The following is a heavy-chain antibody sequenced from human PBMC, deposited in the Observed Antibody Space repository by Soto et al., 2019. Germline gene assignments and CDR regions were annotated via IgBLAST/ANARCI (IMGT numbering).Heavy chain of an antibody. Sequence: QVQLQESGPGLVKPSETLSLTCTVSGGSISSYYWSWIRQPPGKGLEWIGYIYYSGSTNYNPSLKSRVTISVDTSKNQFSLKLSSVTAADTAVYYCAREKGRGELLRYGLGWFDPWGQGTLVTVSS. V-gene: IGHV4-59*01. CDR2: IYYSGST. CDR1: GGSISSYY. D-gene: IGHD1-26*01. J-gene: IGHJ5*02. CDR3: AREKGRGELLRYGLGWFDP.